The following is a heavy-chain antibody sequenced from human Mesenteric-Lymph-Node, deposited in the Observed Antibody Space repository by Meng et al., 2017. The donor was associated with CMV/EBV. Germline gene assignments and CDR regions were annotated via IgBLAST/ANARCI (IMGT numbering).Heavy chain of an antibody. J-gene: IGHJ4*02. Sequence: QVQLQQWCAGLLKPSETLSLTCAVYGGSFSAYYWSWIRQPPGKGLEWSGEINHSGSTNYNPSLKSRITISVDTSKNQFSLKLTSVTAADTAVYFCASLAPLNNTKDKIPSGYWGQGTLVTVSS. CDR2: INHSGST. D-gene: IGHD1-14*01. CDR1: GGSFSAYY. CDR3: ASLAPLNNTKDKIPSGY. V-gene: IGHV4-34*01.